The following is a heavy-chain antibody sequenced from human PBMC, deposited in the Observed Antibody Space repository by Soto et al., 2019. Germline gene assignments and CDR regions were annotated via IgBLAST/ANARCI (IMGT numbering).Heavy chain of an antibody. CDR2: IYYSGST. CDR1: GGSISSSSYY. Sequence: SETLSLTCTVSGGSISSSSYYWGWIRQPPGKGLEWIGSIYYSGSTYYSPSFQGQVTISADKSISTAYLQWSSLKASDTAMYYCARTYSSGWYYYYYGMDVWGQGTTVTVSS. J-gene: IGHJ6*02. CDR3: ARTYSSGWYYYYYGMDV. V-gene: IGHV4-39*07. D-gene: IGHD6-19*01.